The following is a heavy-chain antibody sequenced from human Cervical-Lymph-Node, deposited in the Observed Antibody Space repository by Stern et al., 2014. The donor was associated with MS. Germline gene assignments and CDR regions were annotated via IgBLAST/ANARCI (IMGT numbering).Heavy chain of an antibody. CDR2: MSIIGRAI. D-gene: IGHD2-8*01. Sequence: VQLVESGGGLVKPGGSLRLSCVASGFFSNSYMSWLRQAPGKGVESISYMSIIGRAIYYADSAKGRFTSSRDNAKRSLHLQMDSLRAEDTAVYYCATGVYGELESWGQGTLVSVSS. J-gene: IGHJ4*02. CDR3: ATGVYGELES. V-gene: IGHV3-11*01. CDR1: GFFSNSY.